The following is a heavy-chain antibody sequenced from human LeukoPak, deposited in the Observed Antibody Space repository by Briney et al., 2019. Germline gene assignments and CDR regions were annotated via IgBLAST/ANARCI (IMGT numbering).Heavy chain of an antibody. J-gene: IGHJ6*03. Sequence: GASVKVSCKASGGTFSSYAISWVRQAPGQGLEWMGGIIPIFGTANYAQKFQGRVTITADESTSTAYMELSSLRSEDTAVYYCASHRGREDYYYYYMDVWGKGTTVTVSS. D-gene: IGHD1-14*01. CDR2: IIPIFGTA. CDR3: ASHRGREDYYYYYMDV. V-gene: IGHV1-69*13. CDR1: GGTFSSYA.